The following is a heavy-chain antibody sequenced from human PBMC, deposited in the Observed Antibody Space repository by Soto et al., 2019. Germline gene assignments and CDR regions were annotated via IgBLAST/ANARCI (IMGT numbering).Heavy chain of an antibody. CDR1: GFSLNTRAVG. J-gene: IGHJ3*02. V-gene: IGHV2-5*01. CDR2: INWNDDE. Sequence: QITLKESGPTLVKPTQTLTLTCTFSGFSLNTRAVGVGWIRQPPGKALEWLALINWNDDERYSPSLKDRLNITKDTSRNHVVLTMTNVDPVDTATYYCAHRHDLGGFDIWGQGTTVTVSS. D-gene: IGHD2-15*01. CDR3: AHRHDLGGFDI.